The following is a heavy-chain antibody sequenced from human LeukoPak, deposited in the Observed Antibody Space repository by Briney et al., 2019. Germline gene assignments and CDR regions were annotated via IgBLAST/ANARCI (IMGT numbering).Heavy chain of an antibody. CDR3: ARVTMVRGVIRAFDI. Sequence: ASVKVSCKASGYTFTSYAMHWVRQAPGQRLEWMGWINAGNGNTKYSQKFQGRVTIPRDTSASTAYMELSSLKDTAVYYCARVTMVRGVIRAFDIWGQGTMVTVSS. D-gene: IGHD3-10*01. V-gene: IGHV1-3*01. J-gene: IGHJ3*02. CDR2: INAGNGNT. CDR1: GYTFTSYA.